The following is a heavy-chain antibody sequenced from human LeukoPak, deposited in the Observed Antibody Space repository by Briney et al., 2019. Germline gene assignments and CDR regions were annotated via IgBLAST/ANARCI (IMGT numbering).Heavy chain of an antibody. CDR3: ARETTVMNADSGY. D-gene: IGHD4-11*01. V-gene: IGHV4-30-2*01. J-gene: IGHJ4*02. CDR1: GGSISSGGYY. Sequence: PSQTLSLTCTVSGGSISSGGYYWSWIRQPPGKGLEWIGYIYHSGSTYYNPSLKSRVTVSVDRSKNQFSLKLSSVTAADTAVYYCARETTVMNADSGYWGQGTLVTVSS. CDR2: IYHSGST.